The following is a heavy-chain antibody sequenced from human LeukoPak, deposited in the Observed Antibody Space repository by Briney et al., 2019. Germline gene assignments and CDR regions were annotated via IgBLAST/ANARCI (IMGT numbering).Heavy chain of an antibody. Sequence: ASVKVSCKASGYTFTSYGISWVRQAPGQGLEWMRWIGAYTGNTNYAQRLQGRVTMTTDTSTSTAYMELRSLRSDDTAVYYCARVMTMVRGVIRSYYYYYYMDVWGKGTTVTISS. V-gene: IGHV1-18*01. J-gene: IGHJ6*03. CDR1: GYTFTSYG. D-gene: IGHD3-10*01. CDR2: IGAYTGNT. CDR3: ARVMTMVRGVIRSYYYYYYMDV.